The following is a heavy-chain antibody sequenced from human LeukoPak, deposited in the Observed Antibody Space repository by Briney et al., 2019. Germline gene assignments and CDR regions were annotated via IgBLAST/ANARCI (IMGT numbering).Heavy chain of an antibody. V-gene: IGHV3-48*03. Sequence: GGSLRLSCAASGFTFSTYEMNWVCQAPGKGLEWVSYIHSSGSTIYYADSVKGRFTISRDNARNSLYLQMNSLRAEDTAVYYCARDGGEWELDYWGQGTLVTVSS. CDR3: ARDGGEWELDY. CDR2: IHSSGSTI. D-gene: IGHD1-26*01. J-gene: IGHJ4*02. CDR1: GFTFSTYE.